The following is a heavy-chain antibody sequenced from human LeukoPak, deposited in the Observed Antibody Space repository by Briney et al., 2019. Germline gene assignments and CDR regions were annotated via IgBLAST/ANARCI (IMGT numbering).Heavy chain of an antibody. D-gene: IGHD3-3*02. V-gene: IGHV1-8*01. CDR3: ARAIFGVAWFDP. J-gene: IGHJ5*02. CDR1: GYTFSTSD. CDR2: MNPNSGNT. Sequence: ASVKVSCKASGYTFSTSDLIWVRQATGQGLEWMGWMNPNSGNTGYAQKFQGRVTMTRNTSISTAYMELSSLRSEDTAVYYCARAIFGVAWFDPWGQGALVTVSS.